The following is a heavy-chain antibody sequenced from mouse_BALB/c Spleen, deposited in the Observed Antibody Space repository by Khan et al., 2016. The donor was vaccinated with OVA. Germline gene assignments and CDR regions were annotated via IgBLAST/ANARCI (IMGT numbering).Heavy chain of an antibody. CDR1: GYTFTTYW. V-gene: IGHV1-7*01. Sequence: QVQLKQSGAELAKPGASVKMSCKASGYTFTTYWMHWVKQRPGQGLEWIGYINPTSGYTDYNEKFKDKATLSADKSSSTAYMQLSSLTTEDSAVYSCTRYRIDYWGQGTTLTVSS. CDR3: TRYRIDY. J-gene: IGHJ2*01. CDR2: INPTSGYT. D-gene: IGHD2-12*01.